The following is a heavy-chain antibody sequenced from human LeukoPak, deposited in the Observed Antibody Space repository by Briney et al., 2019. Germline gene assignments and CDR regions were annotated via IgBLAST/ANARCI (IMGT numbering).Heavy chain of an antibody. D-gene: IGHD3-10*02. CDR3: ARITYPYDVWFDP. V-gene: IGHV4-39*01. Sequence: SETLSLTCTVSGGSVSSDSYYWGWIRQPPGNGLEWIGTIHYSGSTYYNPSLTGRVTISVDTSKNQFSLNLTSVTAADTAVYYCARITYPYDVWFDPWGQGTLVTVSS. J-gene: IGHJ5*02. CDR2: IHYSGST. CDR1: GGSVSSDSYY.